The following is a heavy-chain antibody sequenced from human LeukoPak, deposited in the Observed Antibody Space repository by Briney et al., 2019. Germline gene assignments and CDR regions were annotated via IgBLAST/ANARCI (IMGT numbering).Heavy chain of an antibody. D-gene: IGHD5-12*01. J-gene: IGHJ4*02. CDR3: ARDKDQYRGYDSGLFDY. CDR2: ITSSSSYI. CDR1: GFTFSRYS. Sequence: PGGSLRLSCAASGFTFSRYSMNWVRQAPGKGLEWVSSITSSSSYIYYADSVKGRFTISRDNAKNSLYLQMNGLRAEDTAVYYCARDKDQYRGYDSGLFDYWGQGTLVTVSS. V-gene: IGHV3-21*01.